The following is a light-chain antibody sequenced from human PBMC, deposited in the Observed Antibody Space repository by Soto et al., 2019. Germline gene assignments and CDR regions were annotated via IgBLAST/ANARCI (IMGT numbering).Light chain of an antibody. CDR2: EVS. CDR3: SSYTSSSTLV. V-gene: IGLV2-14*01. CDR1: SSDVGGYNY. J-gene: IGLJ1*01. Sequence: QSVLAQPASVSGSPGQSITISCTGTSSDVGGYNYVSWYQQHPGKAPKLMIYEVSNRPSGVSNRFSGSKSGNTASLTISGLQAEYEADYYCSSYTSSSTLVFGTGTKVTGL.